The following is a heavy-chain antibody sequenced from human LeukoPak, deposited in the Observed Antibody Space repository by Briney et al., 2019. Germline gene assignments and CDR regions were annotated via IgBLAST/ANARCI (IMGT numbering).Heavy chain of an antibody. CDR1: GGSISSSSYY. V-gene: IGHV4-39*07. Sequence: SETLSLTCTVSGGSISSSSYYWGWIRQPPGTGLEWIGSIYYSGSTYYNPSLKSRVTISVDTSKNQFSLKLSSVTAADTAVYYCASGEYYYDSSGHSPPDYWGQGTLVAVSS. CDR2: IYYSGST. J-gene: IGHJ4*02. D-gene: IGHD3-22*01. CDR3: ASGEYYYDSSGHSPPDY.